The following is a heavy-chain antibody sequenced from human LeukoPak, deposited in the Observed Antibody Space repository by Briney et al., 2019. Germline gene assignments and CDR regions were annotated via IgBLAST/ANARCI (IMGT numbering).Heavy chain of an antibody. CDR2: INSDGSST. J-gene: IGHJ4*02. Sequence: GGSLRLSCAASGFTFSSYWMHWVRQAPGKGLVWVSRINSDGSSTSYADSVKGRFTISRDNAKNTLYLQMNSLRAEDTAVYYCARLGPANVDIVATDFDYWGQGTLVTVSS. V-gene: IGHV3-74*01. D-gene: IGHD5-12*01. CDR1: GFTFSSYW. CDR3: ARLGPANVDIVATDFDY.